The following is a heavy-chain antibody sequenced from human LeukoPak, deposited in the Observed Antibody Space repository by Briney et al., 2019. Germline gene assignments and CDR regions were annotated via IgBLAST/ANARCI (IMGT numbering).Heavy chain of an antibody. V-gene: IGHV4-61*02. CDR1: GGSISSGSYY. CDR2: IYTSGST. D-gene: IGHD3-22*01. Sequence: SQTLSLTCTVSGGSISSGSYYWSWIRQPAGKGLEWIGRIYTSGSTNYNPSLKSRVTISVDTSKNQPSLKLSSVTAADTAVYYCAREVKGYYDSSGSENFDYWGQGTLVTVSS. CDR3: AREVKGYYDSSGSENFDY. J-gene: IGHJ4*02.